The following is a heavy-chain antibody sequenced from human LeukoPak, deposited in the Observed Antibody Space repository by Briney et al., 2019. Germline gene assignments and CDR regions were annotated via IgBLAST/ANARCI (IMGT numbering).Heavy chain of an antibody. CDR1: GFTFGSYA. CDR2: ISGSGGSP. CDR3: ARDHPGSGWYVDY. D-gene: IGHD6-19*01. Sequence: GGSLRLPCAASGFTFGSYAMGWVRQAPGKGLEWVSGISGSGGSPYYTDSVKGRFTISKDNSKDTLYLQMNSLRDEDTAAYYCARDHPGSGWYVDYWGQGILVTVSS. V-gene: IGHV3-23*01. J-gene: IGHJ4*02.